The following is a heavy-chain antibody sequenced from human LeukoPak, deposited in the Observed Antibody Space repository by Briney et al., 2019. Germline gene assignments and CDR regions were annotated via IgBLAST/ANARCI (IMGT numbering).Heavy chain of an antibody. J-gene: IGHJ4*02. CDR1: GFTVSSNY. V-gene: IGHV3-53*01. Sequence: GGSLRLSCAASGFTVSSNYMTWVRQAPGKGPEWVTVIYSGGSTYYADSVKGRFTISRDDSKNTLYLQMNSLRAEDTAVYYCARALYGDYGIFDYWGQGTLVNVSS. D-gene: IGHD4-17*01. CDR3: ARALYGDYGIFDY. CDR2: IYSGGST.